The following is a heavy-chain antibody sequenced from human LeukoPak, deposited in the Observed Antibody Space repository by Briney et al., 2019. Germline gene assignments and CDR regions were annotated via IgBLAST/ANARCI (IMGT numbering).Heavy chain of an antibody. D-gene: IGHD6-19*01. V-gene: IGHV3-23*01. Sequence: PGGSLRLSCAASRFTFSAYAMYWVRQAPGKGLEWVSCIEASDVNTYYADSVKGRFTISRDNSKTTLYLQMNSLRAEDTAVCYCAKGSGSGWYGWFDPWGQGTLVTVSS. J-gene: IGHJ5*02. CDR3: AKGSGSGWYGWFDP. CDR1: RFTFSAYA. CDR2: IEASDVNT.